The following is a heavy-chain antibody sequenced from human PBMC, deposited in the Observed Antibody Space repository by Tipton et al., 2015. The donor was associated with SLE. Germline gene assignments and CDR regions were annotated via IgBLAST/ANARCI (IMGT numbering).Heavy chain of an antibody. J-gene: IGHJ4*02. V-gene: IGHV4-59*10. Sequence: TLSPTCAVYGGSFSDYYWSWIRQPAGKGLERMARIYTSGSTNYNPSLKSRVTISADTSKNHFSLNLSSVTAADTAVYYCARGGVGGYDYFDYWGQGALVTVSS. CDR3: ARGGVGGYDYFDY. CDR2: IYTSGST. CDR1: GGSFSDYY. D-gene: IGHD5-12*01.